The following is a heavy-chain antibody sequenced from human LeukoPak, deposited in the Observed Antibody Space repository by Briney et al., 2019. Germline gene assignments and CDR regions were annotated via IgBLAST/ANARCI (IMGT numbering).Heavy chain of an antibody. Sequence: PSETLSLTCAVYGGSFSGYYWSWIRQPPGKGLEWIGEINHSGSTNYNPSLKSRVTISVDTSKNQFSLKLSSVTAADTAVYYCARVGLDYYGSGSYYVVDYWGQGTLVTASS. V-gene: IGHV4-34*01. D-gene: IGHD3-10*01. CDR2: INHSGST. J-gene: IGHJ4*02. CDR3: ARVGLDYYGSGSYYVVDY. CDR1: GGSFSGYY.